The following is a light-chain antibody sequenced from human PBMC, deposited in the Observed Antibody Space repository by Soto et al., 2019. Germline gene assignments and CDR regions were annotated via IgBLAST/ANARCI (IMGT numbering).Light chain of an antibody. CDR3: QQSYGTPWT. Sequence: DIQMTQSPSTLSGSVGDRVTITCRASQTISSWLAWYQQEPGKAPKLLIYAAYSLQSGVPSRVSGIGSGKDFTLTISSLQPEDFATYYCQQSYGTPWTFGQGTKVDIK. V-gene: IGKV1-39*01. CDR1: QTISSW. CDR2: AAY. J-gene: IGKJ1*01.